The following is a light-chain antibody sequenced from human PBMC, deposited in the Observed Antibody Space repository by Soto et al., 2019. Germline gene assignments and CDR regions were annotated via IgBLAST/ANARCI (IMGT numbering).Light chain of an antibody. Sequence: EIVLTQSPGTLSLSPGERATLSCRASQSVPRSYLAWYQQKPGQAPRLLIYGTSSRATGIPDRFSGSGSGTDFTLTISRLEPEDFAVYYCQHYGRSPPWTFGQGTKVEIK. CDR3: QHYGRSPPWT. V-gene: IGKV3-20*01. CDR2: GTS. CDR1: QSVPRSY. J-gene: IGKJ1*01.